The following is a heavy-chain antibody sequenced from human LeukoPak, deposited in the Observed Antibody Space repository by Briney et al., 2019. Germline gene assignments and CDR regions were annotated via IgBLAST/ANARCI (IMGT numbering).Heavy chain of an antibody. CDR1: GFTFSSYS. Sequence: PGGSLRLSCAASGFTFSSYSMNWVRQAPGKGLEWVSYISGSSDYIYYADSVNGRFTISRDNAKNSLYLQMGNLRVEDTAVYYCSRDLKDWKASPYLWGQGILVTVSS. J-gene: IGHJ4*02. D-gene: IGHD1-1*01. CDR2: ISGSSDYI. CDR3: SRDLKDWKASPYL. V-gene: IGHV3-21*01.